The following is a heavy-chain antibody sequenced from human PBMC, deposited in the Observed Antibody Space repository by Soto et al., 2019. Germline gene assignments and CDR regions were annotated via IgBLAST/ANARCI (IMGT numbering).Heavy chain of an antibody. CDR1: GYIFTTYG. V-gene: IGHV1-18*01. D-gene: IGHD1-1*01. J-gene: IGHJ4*02. CDR3: ARGRYGDY. Sequence: QVHLVKSGAEVKKPGASVKVSCKGSGYIFTTYGITWVRQAPGQGLEWMGWISAHNGNTNYAQKLQGRVTVTRDTSTSTAYMELRNLRSDETAVYYCARGRYGDYWGQGALVTVSS. CDR2: ISAHNGNT.